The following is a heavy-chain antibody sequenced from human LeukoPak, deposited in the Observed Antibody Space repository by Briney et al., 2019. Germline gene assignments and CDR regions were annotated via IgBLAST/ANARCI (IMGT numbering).Heavy chain of an antibody. J-gene: IGHJ4*02. V-gene: IGHV3-21*01. CDR3: ARLIGLTIAAAATDY. Sequence: GGSLRLSCAASGFTFSDYDMGWVRQAPGKGLEWVSSMTTTSSYMYYADSVKGRFTISRDNAKNSLYLQMNSLRAEDTALYYCARLIGLTIAAAATDYWGQGALVTVSS. CDR1: GFTFSDYD. D-gene: IGHD6-13*01. CDR2: MTTTSSYM.